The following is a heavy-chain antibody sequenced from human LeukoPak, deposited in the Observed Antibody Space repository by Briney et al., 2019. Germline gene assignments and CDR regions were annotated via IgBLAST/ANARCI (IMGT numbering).Heavy chain of an antibody. CDR1: GYTFTCYG. J-gene: IGHJ4*02. D-gene: IGHD6-19*01. CDR2: ISGYNGHT. CDR3: ARGPGIAVAGVFDY. V-gene: IGHV1-18*04. Sequence: GASVKVSCKASGYTFTCYGINWVRQAPGQGLEWMGWISGYNGHTNYVQKMQGRVTMTTDTSTNTAYMELRSLRSDDTAVYYCARGPGIAVAGVFDYWGQGSLVTVSS.